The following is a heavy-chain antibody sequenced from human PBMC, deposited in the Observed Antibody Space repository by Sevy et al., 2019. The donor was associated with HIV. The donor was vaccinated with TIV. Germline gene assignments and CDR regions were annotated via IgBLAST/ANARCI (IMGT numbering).Heavy chain of an antibody. CDR3: ARGRDCSSTSCYSSGIYYYYYYGMDV. V-gene: IGHV4-34*01. Sequence: PETLSLTCAVYGGSFSGYYWSWIRQPPGKGLEWIGEINHSGSTNYNPSLKSRVTVSVDTSKNQFSLKLSSVTAADTAVYYCARGRDCSSTSCYSSGIYYYYYYGMDVWGQWTTVTVSS. CDR2: INHSGST. J-gene: IGHJ6*02. D-gene: IGHD2-2*01. CDR1: GGSFSGYY.